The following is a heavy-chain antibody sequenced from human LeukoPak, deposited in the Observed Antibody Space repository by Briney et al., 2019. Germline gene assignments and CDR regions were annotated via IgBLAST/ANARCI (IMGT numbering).Heavy chain of an antibody. D-gene: IGHD6-6*01. Sequence: ASVKVSCKASGYTFTSYYMHWVRQAPGQGLEWMGIINPSGGSTSCAQKFQGRVTMTRDTSTSTVYMELSSLRSEDTAVYYCATPGDIYSSSGEPPFGYYYYYMDVWGKGTTVTVSS. CDR2: INPSGGST. V-gene: IGHV1-46*01. CDR3: ATPGDIYSSSGEPPFGYYYYYMDV. CDR1: GYTFTSYY. J-gene: IGHJ6*03.